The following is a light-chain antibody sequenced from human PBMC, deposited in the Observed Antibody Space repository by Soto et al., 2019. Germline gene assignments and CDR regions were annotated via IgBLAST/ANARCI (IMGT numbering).Light chain of an antibody. CDR1: SSDVGGYNY. CDR3: SSYTSSSTLDV. J-gene: IGLJ1*01. V-gene: IGLV2-14*01. Sequence: QSVRTQPPSVSVSPGQSITISCTGTSSDVGGYNYVSWYQQHPGKAPKLMIYEVSNRPSGVSNRFSGSKSGNTASLTISGLQAEDEADYYCSSYTSSSTLDVFGTGTKVTV. CDR2: EVS.